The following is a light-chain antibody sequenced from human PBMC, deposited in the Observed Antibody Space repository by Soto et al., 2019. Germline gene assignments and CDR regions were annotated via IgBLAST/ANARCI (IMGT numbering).Light chain of an antibody. CDR2: GAS. CDR3: LHYNNWPPWT. J-gene: IGKJ1*01. V-gene: IGKV3-15*01. CDR1: QSVSSN. Sequence: EVVMTQSPATLSVSPGERATLSCRASQSVSSNLAWYQQKPGQAPRLLIYGASTRATGIPARFSGSESGTEFTLTISSLQSEDFAVYYCLHYNNWPPWTFGQGTKVDIK.